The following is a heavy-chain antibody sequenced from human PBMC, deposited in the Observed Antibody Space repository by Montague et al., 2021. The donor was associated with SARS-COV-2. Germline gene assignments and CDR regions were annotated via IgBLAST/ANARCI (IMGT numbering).Heavy chain of an antibody. J-gene: IGHJ6*02. D-gene: IGHD1-26*01. Sequence: SLRLSCAASGFTFSSYTMNWVRQAPVKGLEWVSSISSSSSYLSYXDLXQGRFTISRDNAKNSLYLQMNSLRAEDTAVYYCARVGIYYYYGMDVWGQGTTVTVSS. CDR1: GFTFSSYT. CDR3: ARVGIYYYYGMDV. CDR2: ISSSSSYL. V-gene: IGHV3-21*01.